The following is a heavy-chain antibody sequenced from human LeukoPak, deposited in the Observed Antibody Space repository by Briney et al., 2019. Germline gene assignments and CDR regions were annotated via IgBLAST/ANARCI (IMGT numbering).Heavy chain of an antibody. Sequence: QPGGPLRLSCAASGFTVSSNYMSWVRQAPGKGLEWVSSIYSGGSTYYTDSVKGRFTISRDNSKNTLYLQMNSLRAEDTAVYYCARDLAGYNSFDYWGQGTLVTVSS. D-gene: IGHD5-24*01. V-gene: IGHV3-66*01. CDR2: IYSGGST. J-gene: IGHJ4*02. CDR1: GFTVSSNY. CDR3: ARDLAGYNSFDY.